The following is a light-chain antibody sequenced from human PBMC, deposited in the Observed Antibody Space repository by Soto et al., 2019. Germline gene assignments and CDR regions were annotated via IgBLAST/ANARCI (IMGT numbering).Light chain of an antibody. CDR3: QTWGTGIVV. V-gene: IGLV4-69*01. CDR2: VNSDGSH. CDR1: SGHSNYA. J-gene: IGLJ2*01. Sequence: QPVLTQSPSASASLGASVKLTCTLSSGHSNYAIAWHQQQPGKGPRYVMKVNSDGSHNKGDGIPDRFSGSSSGAERYLTISSLQSEDEADYYCQTWGTGIVVFGGGTKVTVL.